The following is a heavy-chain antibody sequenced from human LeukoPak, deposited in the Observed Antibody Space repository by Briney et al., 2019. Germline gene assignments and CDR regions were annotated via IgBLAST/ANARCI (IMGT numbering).Heavy chain of an antibody. Sequence: SETLSLTCTVFGGSISPYTWSCIRQPPGKGLEWIGYIYYSGSTNYNPSLKSRVTISVDTSKNQFSLKLSSVTAADTAVYYCARQQLSQLYYFASCDQGTLVTVSS. D-gene: IGHD6-13*01. V-gene: IGHV4-59*01. J-gene: IGHJ4*02. CDR2: IYYSGST. CDR3: ARQQLSQLYYFAS. CDR1: GGSISPYT.